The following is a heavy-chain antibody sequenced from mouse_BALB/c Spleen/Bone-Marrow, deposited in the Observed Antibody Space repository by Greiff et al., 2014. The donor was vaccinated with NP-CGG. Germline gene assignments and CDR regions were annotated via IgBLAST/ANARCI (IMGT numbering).Heavy chain of an antibody. CDR3: ASYDGSYFDV. V-gene: IGHV1S56*01. CDR1: GYTLTSYY. J-gene: IGHJ1*01. D-gene: IGHD2-3*01. Sequence: VQLQQSGPELVKPGVSVRLSCKVFGYTLTSYYIHWVKQRLGQGLEWIGWIYPGNVNIKYIEKFKGKATLTADKSSSTAYMQLSSLTSEDSAVYFCASYDGSYFDVWGAGTTVTVSS. CDR2: IYPGNVNI.